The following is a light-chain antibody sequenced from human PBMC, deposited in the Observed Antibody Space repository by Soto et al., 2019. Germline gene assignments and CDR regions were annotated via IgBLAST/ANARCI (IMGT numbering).Light chain of an antibody. Sequence: QSALTQPASVSGSPGQSITISCTGTSSDVGDYKFVSWYQQHPGKAPKLMVYEVSNRPSGVSNRFSGSKSGNTASLTISGLQAEDEAYYYCSSYTTSNTLVVFCGGTKLTVL. CDR2: EVS. CDR3: SSYTTSNTLVV. J-gene: IGLJ2*01. CDR1: SSDVGDYKF. V-gene: IGLV2-14*01.